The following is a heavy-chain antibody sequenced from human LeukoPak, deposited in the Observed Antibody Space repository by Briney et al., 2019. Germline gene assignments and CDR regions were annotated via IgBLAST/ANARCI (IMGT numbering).Heavy chain of an antibody. CDR2: INHSGST. J-gene: IGHJ5*02. D-gene: IGHD5-12*01. Sequence: SETLSLTCAVYGGSFSGYYWSWIRQPPGKGLEWIGEINHSGSTNYNPSLESRVTISVDTSKNQFSLKLSSVTAADTAVYYCARDFRGSDPWGQGTLVTVSS. CDR3: ARDFRGSDP. V-gene: IGHV4-34*01. CDR1: GGSFSGYY.